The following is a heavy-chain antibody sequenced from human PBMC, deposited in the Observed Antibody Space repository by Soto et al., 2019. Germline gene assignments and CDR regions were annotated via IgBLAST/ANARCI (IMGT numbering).Heavy chain of an antibody. D-gene: IGHD2-21*02. Sequence: EVQLLESGGGLVQPGGSLRLSCAASGFTFSSYAMSWVRQAPGKGLEWVSAISGSGGSTYYADSVKGRFTISRDNSKNTLYLQMNSLRAEATAVYYCAKDRLAYCGGDCYPPGDWFDPWGQGTLVTVSS. CDR3: AKDRLAYCGGDCYPPGDWFDP. J-gene: IGHJ5*02. CDR1: GFTFSSYA. V-gene: IGHV3-23*01. CDR2: ISGSGGST.